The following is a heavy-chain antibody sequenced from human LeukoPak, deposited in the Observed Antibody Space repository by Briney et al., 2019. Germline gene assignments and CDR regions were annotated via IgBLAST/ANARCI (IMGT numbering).Heavy chain of an antibody. V-gene: IGHV3-21*01. D-gene: IGHD3-16*01. Sequence: GGSLRLSCAASGFTFNSHMMNWVRQAPGKGLEWVASISSESIHLRYADSVKGRFTISRDNAKELVFLQMNSLRAEDTAIYYCARGFGDFDPRLDYWGHGSVITVSS. CDR3: ARGFGDFDPRLDY. CDR1: GFTFNSHM. CDR2: ISSESIHL. J-gene: IGHJ4*01.